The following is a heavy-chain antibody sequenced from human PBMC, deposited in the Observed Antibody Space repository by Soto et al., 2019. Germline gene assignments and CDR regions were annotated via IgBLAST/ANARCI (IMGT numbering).Heavy chain of an antibody. Sequence: PSETLSLTCSVSGDSINSDKYYWGWIRQPPGKGLEWIGSIYFRGNTYYNPSLQTRVTISLDKSKNQFSLKLSSVTAADTAVYYCARAKGIAVAGRGGGYYYYGMDVWGQGTTVTVSS. J-gene: IGHJ6*02. V-gene: IGHV4-39*01. CDR2: IYFRGNT. CDR3: ARAKGIAVAGRGGGYYYYGMDV. D-gene: IGHD6-19*01. CDR1: GDSINSDKYY.